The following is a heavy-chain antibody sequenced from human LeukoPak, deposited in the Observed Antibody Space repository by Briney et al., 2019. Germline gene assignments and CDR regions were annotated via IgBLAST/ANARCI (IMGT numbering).Heavy chain of an antibody. J-gene: IGHJ5*02. CDR1: GYTFTSYY. Sequence: ASVKVSCKASGYTFTSYYMHWVRQAPGQGLEWMGLINPTGGSTGYAQKFQGRVTMTRDMSTSTDYMELSSLRSEDTAIYYCARDDSVGDNAWWFDPWGQGTLVTVSS. CDR3: ARDDSVGDNAWWFDP. D-gene: IGHD1-26*01. CDR2: INPTGGST. V-gene: IGHV1-46*01.